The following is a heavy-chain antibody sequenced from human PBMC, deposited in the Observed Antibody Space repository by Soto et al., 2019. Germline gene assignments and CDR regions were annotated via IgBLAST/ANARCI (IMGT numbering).Heavy chain of an antibody. CDR3: AKALVDLLRYRGMDV. J-gene: IGHJ6*02. D-gene: IGHD3-9*01. V-gene: IGHV3-30*18. Sequence: QVQLVESGGGVVQPGRSLRLSCAASGFTFISYAIYWVRQAPGKGLEWVAVISADGSNKYSADSVKGRFTISRDNSKKALYQQMNSLRPEDTAVYSFAKALVDLLRYRGMDVWGQGTTVTVS. CDR1: GFTFISYA. CDR2: ISADGSNK.